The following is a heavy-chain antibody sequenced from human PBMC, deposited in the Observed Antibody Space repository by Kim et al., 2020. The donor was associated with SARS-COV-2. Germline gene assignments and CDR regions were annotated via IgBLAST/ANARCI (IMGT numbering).Heavy chain of an antibody. V-gene: IGHV3-9*01. CDR1: GFTFDDYA. J-gene: IGHJ5*02. CDR2: ISWNGGSI. CDR3: AKAWDSANGWFDT. D-gene: IGHD1-26*01. Sequence: GGSLRLSCAASGFTFDDYAMRWVRQAPGKGLEWVSGISWNGGSICYADSVKGRFTISRDNAKNSLYLQMNSLRAEDTALYYCAKAWDSANGWFDTWGQGTLVTVSS.